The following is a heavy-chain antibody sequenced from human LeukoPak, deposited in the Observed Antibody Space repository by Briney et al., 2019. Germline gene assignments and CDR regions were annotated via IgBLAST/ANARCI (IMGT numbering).Heavy chain of an antibody. D-gene: IGHD4-11*01. CDR1: GFTFSSYG. CDR3: ARAQKYSYDAFDI. J-gene: IGHJ3*02. CDR2: IRYDGSNK. Sequence: GGSLRLSCAASGFTFSSYGMHWVRQAPGKGLEWVAFIRYDGSNKYYADSVKGRFTISRDNSKNTLYLQMNSLRAEDTAVYYCARAQKYSYDAFDIWGQGTMVTVSS. V-gene: IGHV3-30*02.